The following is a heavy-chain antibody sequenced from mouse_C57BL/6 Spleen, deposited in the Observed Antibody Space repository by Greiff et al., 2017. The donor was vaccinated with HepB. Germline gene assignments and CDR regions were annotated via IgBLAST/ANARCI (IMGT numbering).Heavy chain of an antibody. V-gene: IGHV1-81*01. CDR2: IYPRSGNT. Sequence: QVQLQQSGAELARPGASVKLSCKASGYTFTSYGISWVKQRTGQGLEWIGEIYPRSGNTYYNEKFKGKATLTADKSSSTAYMELRSLTSEDSAVYFCARGGFYDGFAYWGQGTLVTVSA. CDR3: ARGGFYDGFAY. J-gene: IGHJ3*01. CDR1: GYTFTSYG. D-gene: IGHD2-3*01.